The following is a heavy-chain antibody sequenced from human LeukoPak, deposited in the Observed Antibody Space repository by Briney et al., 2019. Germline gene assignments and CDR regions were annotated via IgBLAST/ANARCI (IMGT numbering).Heavy chain of an antibody. CDR1: SYSISIDYY. J-gene: IGHJ4*02. CDR2: IHQIGST. V-gene: IGHV4-38-2*02. CDR3: ARGGTGYYDSSYYYPY. D-gene: IGHD3-22*01. Sequence: SETLSLICNVSSYSISIDYYWGWIRQPPGKGLEWIGSIHQIGSTYYNPSLKSRVSILMDKSKNQFSLRLNSVTAADTAVYYCARGGTGYYDSSYYYPYWGQGTLVTVSS.